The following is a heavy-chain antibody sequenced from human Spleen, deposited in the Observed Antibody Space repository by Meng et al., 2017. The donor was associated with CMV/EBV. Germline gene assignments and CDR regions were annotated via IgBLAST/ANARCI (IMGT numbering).Heavy chain of an antibody. CDR1: GFTFSTYA. CDR3: APPQQLVLN. D-gene: IGHD6-13*01. V-gene: IGHV3-23*01. Sequence: LRLSCAASGFTFSTYAMSWVRQAPGKGLEWVSAITGSGATTYYADSVKGRFTISRDNSKSTLYLQMNSLSAEDTAVYYCAPPQQLVLNWGQGTLVTVSS. CDR2: ITGSGATT. J-gene: IGHJ4*02.